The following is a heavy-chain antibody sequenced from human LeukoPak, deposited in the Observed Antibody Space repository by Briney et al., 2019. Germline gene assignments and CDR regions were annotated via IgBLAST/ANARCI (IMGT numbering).Heavy chain of an antibody. J-gene: IGHJ3*02. D-gene: IGHD6-13*01. CDR3: ARLGSVHFIAAFGAFDI. CDR2: IYYSGST. V-gene: IGHV4-39*07. CDR1: GGSISSSSYY. Sequence: SETLSLTCTVSGGSISSSSYYWGWIRQPPGKGLEWIGSIYYSGSTYYNPSLKSRVTISVDTSKNQFSLKLSSVTAADTAVYYCARLGSVHFIAAFGAFDIWGQGTMVTVSS.